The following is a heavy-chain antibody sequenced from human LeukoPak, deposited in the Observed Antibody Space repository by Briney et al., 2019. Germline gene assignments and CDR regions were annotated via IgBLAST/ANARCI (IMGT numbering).Heavy chain of an antibody. J-gene: IGHJ4*02. D-gene: IGHD4-17*01. Sequence: GGSLRLSCAASGFTFSSYGMHWVRQAPGKGLEWVAVISYDGSNKYYADSVKGRFTISRDNSKNTLCLQMNSLRAEDTAVYYCAKEGGDYDGGFLDYWGQGALVTVSS. V-gene: IGHV3-30*18. CDR1: GFTFSSYG. CDR2: ISYDGSNK. CDR3: AKEGGDYDGGFLDY.